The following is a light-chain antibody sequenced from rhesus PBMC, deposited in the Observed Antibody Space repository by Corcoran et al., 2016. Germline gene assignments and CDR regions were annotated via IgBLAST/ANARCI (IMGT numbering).Light chain of an antibody. Sequence: DILMTQSPSSLSASVGDRVTITCRASQGISSFLAWYQQKPGKAPNLLIYAASTLHSGVPLRFSGSGAWTDCALTISSLQPEDFATYYCQQHDDYPYTFGQGTTVEI. V-gene: IGKV1-25*01. CDR3: QQHDDYPYT. J-gene: IGKJ2*01. CDR1: QGISSF. CDR2: AAS.